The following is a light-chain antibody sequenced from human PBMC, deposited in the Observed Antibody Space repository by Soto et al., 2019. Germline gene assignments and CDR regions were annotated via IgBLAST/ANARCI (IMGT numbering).Light chain of an antibody. CDR2: GAS. CDR1: QSVSSN. V-gene: IGKV3-20*01. CDR3: QQYGSLSWT. Sequence: EIVMTQSPATLSVSPGERATLSCRASQSVSSNLAWYQQKPGQAPRLLIYGASNRATGIPDRFSASGSGTDFTLTISRLEPEDFAVYYCQQYGSLSWTFGQGTKVDIK. J-gene: IGKJ1*01.